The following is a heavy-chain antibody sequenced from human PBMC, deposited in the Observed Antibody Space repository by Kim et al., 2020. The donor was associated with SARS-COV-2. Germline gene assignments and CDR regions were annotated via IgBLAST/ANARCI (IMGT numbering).Heavy chain of an antibody. J-gene: IGHJ3*02. D-gene: IGHD3-22*01. V-gene: IGHV3-53*01. Sequence: GRFTISRDNSKNTLYLQMNSLRAEDTAVYYCAREYYYDSSGYYTVGAFDIWGQGTMVTVSS. CDR3: AREYYYDSSGYYTVGAFDI.